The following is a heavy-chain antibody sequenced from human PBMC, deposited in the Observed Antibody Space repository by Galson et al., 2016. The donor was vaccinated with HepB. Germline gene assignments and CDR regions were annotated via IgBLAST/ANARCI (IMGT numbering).Heavy chain of an antibody. CDR1: GYTFTSYA. CDR2: INAGNGDT. D-gene: IGHD3-3*01. CDR3: ATHVSGYYGS. Sequence: SVKVSCKASGYTFTSYAIHWVRQAPGQRLEWMGWINAGNGDTKYSQKFQGRVTITRDTSASTAYMELGSLRSEDTAVYYCATHVSGYYGSWGQGTLVTVSS. V-gene: IGHV1-3*01. J-gene: IGHJ5*02.